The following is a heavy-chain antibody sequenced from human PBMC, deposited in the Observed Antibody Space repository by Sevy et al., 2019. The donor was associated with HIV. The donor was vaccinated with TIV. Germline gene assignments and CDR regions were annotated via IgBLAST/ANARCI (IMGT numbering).Heavy chain of an antibody. Sequence: SETLSLTCAVHGGSFSGYYWSWIRESPRKGLEWIGEINDSRITKYNPSLKSRVTISVDTSQKEFSLRLSSVTAADTAVDYCARSPPVVVVPGAPSWFDPWGQGTLVTVSS. V-gene: IGHV4-34*01. CDR3: ARSPPVVVVPGAPSWFDP. CDR1: GGSFSGYY. CDR2: INDSRIT. J-gene: IGHJ5*02. D-gene: IGHD2-2*01.